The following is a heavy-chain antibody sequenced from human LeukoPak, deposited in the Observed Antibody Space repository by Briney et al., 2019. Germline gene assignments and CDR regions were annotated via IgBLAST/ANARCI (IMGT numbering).Heavy chain of an antibody. CDR2: IYYSGST. J-gene: IGHJ2*01. CDR1: GGSISSSSYY. CDR3: ARHESGHWYFDL. V-gene: IGHV4-39*01. Sequence: PSETLSLTCTVSGGSISSSSYYWGWIRQAPGKGLEWSGSIYYSGSTYYNPSLKSRVTISVDTSKNQFSLKLSSVTAADTAVYYCARHESGHWYFDLWGRGTLVTVSS. D-gene: IGHD6-25*01.